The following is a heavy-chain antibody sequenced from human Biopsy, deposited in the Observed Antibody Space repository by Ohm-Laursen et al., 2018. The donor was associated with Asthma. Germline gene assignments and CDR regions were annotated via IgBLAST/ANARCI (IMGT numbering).Heavy chain of an antibody. CDR1: SGSGGYMRSGNYY. D-gene: IGHD6-13*01. Sequence: SETLSLTCSLSSGSGGYMRSGNYYWGWIRQPPGKGLEWIGSIYYSGTTYSNPSLESRVTVSAYTSKNQFSLKLTFLTAADTAVYYCVRGSSSWHHGPFHYYYGLDVWGQGTTATVSS. J-gene: IGHJ6*02. CDR2: IYYSGTT. CDR3: VRGSSSWHHGPFHYYYGLDV. V-gene: IGHV4-39*01.